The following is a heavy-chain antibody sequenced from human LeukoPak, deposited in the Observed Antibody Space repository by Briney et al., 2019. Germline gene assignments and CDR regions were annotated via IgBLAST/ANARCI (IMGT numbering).Heavy chain of an antibody. CDR1: GFTFSSYA. CDR2: ISYDGSNK. D-gene: IGHD3-16*02. J-gene: IGHJ4*02. Sequence: PGGSLRLPCAASGFTFSSYAMHWVRQAPGKGLEWVAVISYDGSNKYYADSVKGRFTISRDNSKNTLYLQMNSLRAEDTAVYYCARDRYEIKSPSYYFDYWGQGTLVTVSS. CDR3: ARDRYEIKSPSYYFDY. V-gene: IGHV3-30-3*01.